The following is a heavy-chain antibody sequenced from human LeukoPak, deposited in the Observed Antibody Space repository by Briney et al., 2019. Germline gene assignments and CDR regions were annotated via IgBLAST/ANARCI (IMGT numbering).Heavy chain of an antibody. J-gene: IGHJ4*02. D-gene: IGHD1-26*01. CDR3: AREVVGATNDY. Sequence: SQTLSLTCTVSGGSISSGSYYWSWIRQPAGKGLEWIGRIYTSGSTNYYPSLKSRVTISVDTSKNQFSLKLSSVTAADTAVYYCAREVVGATNDYWGQGTLVTVSS. CDR2: IYTSGST. CDR1: GGSISSGSYY. V-gene: IGHV4-61*02.